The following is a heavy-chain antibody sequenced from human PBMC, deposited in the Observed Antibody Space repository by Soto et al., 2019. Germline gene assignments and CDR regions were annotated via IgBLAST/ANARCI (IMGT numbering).Heavy chain of an antibody. CDR3: AKTVQISGSYYYGMDV. CDR1: GFTFSNYA. CDR2: ISVSGAGT. Sequence: EVQLLESGGGLVQPGGSLRLSCAASGFTFSNYAENWVRQAPGKGLEWVSAISVSGAGTYYADSVKGRFTISRDNSKNTLYLQMNSLRAEDTAVYYCAKTVQISGSYYYGMDVWGQGTTVTFSS. J-gene: IGHJ6*02. V-gene: IGHV3-23*01. D-gene: IGHD3-10*01.